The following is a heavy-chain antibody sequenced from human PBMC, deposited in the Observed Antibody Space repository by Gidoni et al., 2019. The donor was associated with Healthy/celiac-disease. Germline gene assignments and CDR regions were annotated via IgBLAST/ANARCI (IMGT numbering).Heavy chain of an antibody. CDR3: ARVFRITIFGVIRTPNFDY. CDR1: GGSFSGYY. D-gene: IGHD3-3*01. CDR2: INHSGST. J-gene: IGHJ4*02. Sequence: QVQLQQWGAGLLKPSETLSLTCAVYGGSFSGYYWSWIRQPPGKGLEWIGEINHSGSTNYNPSLKSRVTISVDTSKNQFSLKLSSVTAADTAVYYCARVFRITIFGVIRTPNFDYWGQGTQVTVSS. V-gene: IGHV4-34*01.